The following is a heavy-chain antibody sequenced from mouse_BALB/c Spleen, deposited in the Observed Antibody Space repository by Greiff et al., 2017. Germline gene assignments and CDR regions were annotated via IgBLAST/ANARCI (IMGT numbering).Heavy chain of an antibody. CDR2: IDTSDSYT. V-gene: IGHV1-69*01. Sequence: VQLQQPGAELVMPGASVKMSCKASGYTFTDYWMHWVKQRPGQGLEWIGAIDTSDSYTSYNQKFKGKATLTVDESSSTAYMQLSSLTSEDSAVYYCARELGREDYFDYWGQGTTLTVSS. D-gene: IGHD4-1*01. CDR1: GYTFTDYW. J-gene: IGHJ2*01. CDR3: ARELGREDYFDY.